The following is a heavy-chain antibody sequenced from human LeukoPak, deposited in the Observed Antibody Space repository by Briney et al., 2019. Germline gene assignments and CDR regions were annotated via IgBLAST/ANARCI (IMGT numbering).Heavy chain of an antibody. CDR1: GFTVSSNE. CDR3: AVAGSGTFDI. CDR2: ISGGST. D-gene: IGHD4-23*01. Sequence: GGSLRLSCAASGFTVSSNEMSWVRQAPGKGLEWVSSISGGSTYYADSVKGRFTISRDNSRNTLSLQMNSLRVEDTAVYYCAVAGSGTFDIWGQGTVVIVSS. V-gene: IGHV3-38-3*01. J-gene: IGHJ3*02.